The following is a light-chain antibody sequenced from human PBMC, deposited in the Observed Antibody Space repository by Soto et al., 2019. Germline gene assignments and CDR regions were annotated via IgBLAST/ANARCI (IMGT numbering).Light chain of an antibody. J-gene: IGKJ1*01. V-gene: IGKV1-5*03. Sequence: MYKSPSTLSAYVGDRVTITCRASQTISSWLAWYQQKPGKAPKLLIYKASTLKSGVPSRFSGSGSGTEFTLTISSLQPDDFATYYCQHYNSYSEAFGQRTNVDVK. CDR3: QHYNSYSEA. CDR2: KAS. CDR1: QTISSW.